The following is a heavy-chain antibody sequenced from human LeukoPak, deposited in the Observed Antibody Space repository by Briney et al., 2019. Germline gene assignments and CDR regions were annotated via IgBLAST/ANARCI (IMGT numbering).Heavy chain of an antibody. CDR3: ARDGSSGWYGAYYYYMDV. V-gene: IGHV1-2*02. Sequence: ASVKASCKASGYTFAGYYMHWVRQAPGQGLEWMGWINPNSGGTNYAQKFQGRVTMTRDTSISTAYVELSRLRSDDTAVYYCARDGSSGWYGAYYYYMDVWGKGTTVTISS. CDR2: INPNSGGT. CDR1: GYTFAGYY. J-gene: IGHJ6*03. D-gene: IGHD6-19*01.